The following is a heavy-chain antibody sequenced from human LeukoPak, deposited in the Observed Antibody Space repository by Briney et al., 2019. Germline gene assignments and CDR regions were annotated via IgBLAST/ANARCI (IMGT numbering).Heavy chain of an antibody. CDR2: IHNNGNT. Sequence: PSETLSLTCTVSGGSVSSDYWNWIRQPPGKGLEWIGYIHNNGNTNDNPSLKSRVTISMDASKNQSSLRLSSVTAADTALYYCARRSTYGFFDYWGQGTLVTVSS. D-gene: IGHD4-17*01. V-gene: IGHV4-59*08. CDR1: GGSVSSDY. CDR3: ARRSTYGFFDY. J-gene: IGHJ4*02.